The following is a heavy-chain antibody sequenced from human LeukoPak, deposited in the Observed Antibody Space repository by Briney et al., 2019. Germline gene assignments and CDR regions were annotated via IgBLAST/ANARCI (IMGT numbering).Heavy chain of an antibody. CDR2: ISDSGGNT. CDR3: AKATSYYYFNY. Sequence: GGSLSLSCAASGFTFSNYAMNWVRQAPGKGLEWVSGISDSGGNTNHADSVKGRFTISRDNSKNTLYLQMNSLRAEDTAVYYCAKATSYYYFNYWGQGTLVTVSS. V-gene: IGHV3-23*01. CDR1: GFTFSNYA. D-gene: IGHD1-26*01. J-gene: IGHJ4*02.